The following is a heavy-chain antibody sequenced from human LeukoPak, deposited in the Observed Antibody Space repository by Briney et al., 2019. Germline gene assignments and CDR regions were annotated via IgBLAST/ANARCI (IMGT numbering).Heavy chain of an antibody. J-gene: IGHJ4*02. Sequence: GGSLRLSCTASGLTFNIYPMHWVRQAPGKGLEWGGVVWSDGSNTYYGDSVKGRFTISRDNSENTLYIQMNSQRIDDTAVYYCARGLPSGGYWLDSWGQGTLVTASS. CDR3: ARGLPSGGYWLDS. D-gene: IGHD2-15*01. V-gene: IGHV3-33*01. CDR1: GLTFNIYP. CDR2: VWSDGSNT.